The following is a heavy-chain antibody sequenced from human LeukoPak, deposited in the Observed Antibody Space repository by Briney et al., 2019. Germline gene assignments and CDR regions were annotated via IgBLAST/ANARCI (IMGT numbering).Heavy chain of an antibody. V-gene: IGHV1-2*02. CDR2: VRGDTGDT. D-gene: IGHD5-24*01. Sequence: ASVTISCKTAGYAVSDYYMHWVRQAPGQGLEWMGWVRGDTGDTDSPQKFRGRVTLTRDTSTDTAYLELSRLRYDDTAIYFCARVRVNGCDYWGQGTLVTVSS. J-gene: IGHJ4*02. CDR3: ARVRVNGCDY. CDR1: GYAVSDYY.